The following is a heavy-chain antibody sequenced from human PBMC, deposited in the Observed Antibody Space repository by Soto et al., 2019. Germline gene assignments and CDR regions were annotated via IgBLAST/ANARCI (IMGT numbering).Heavy chain of an antibody. V-gene: IGHV4-34*01. CDR1: GGPFSNYY. CDR3: ARVGHCTSTSCYLMDV. D-gene: IGHD2-2*01. J-gene: IGHJ6*02. CDR2: IDHSGSN. Sequence: SETLSLTCAVYGGPFSNYYWNWIRQPPGKGLEWIGEIDHSGSNTCNPSLKSRLTLSIDTSKNQFSLKLSSVTAADTAVYYCARVGHCTSTSCYLMDVWGQGTTVTVSS.